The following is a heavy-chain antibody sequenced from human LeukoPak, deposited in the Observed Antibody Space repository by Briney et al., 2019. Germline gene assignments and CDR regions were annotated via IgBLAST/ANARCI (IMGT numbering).Heavy chain of an antibody. Sequence: GGSLRLSCAASGFTFSSYAMSWVRQAPGKGLEWVSAISGSGGSTYYADSVKGRFTISSDNSKNTLYLQMNSLRAEDTAVYSCAKEPFLRYFDWLFPSSYFDYWGQGTLVTVSS. CDR2: ISGSGGST. D-gene: IGHD3-9*01. CDR1: GFTFSSYA. J-gene: IGHJ4*02. V-gene: IGHV3-23*01. CDR3: AKEPFLRYFDWLFPSSYFDY.